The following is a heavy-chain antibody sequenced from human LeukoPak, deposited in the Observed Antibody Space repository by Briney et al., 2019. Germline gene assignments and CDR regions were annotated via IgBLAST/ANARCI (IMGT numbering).Heavy chain of an antibody. J-gene: IGHJ3*02. CDR1: GGSISSYY. D-gene: IGHD5-12*01. Sequence: SETLSLTCTVSGGSISSYYWSWIRQPPGKGPEWIGYIYCSGSTNYNPSFKSRVTISVDTSKNQFSLKLSSVTAEDTAVYYCARDWAHLATIQKNDAFDIWGQGTMVTVSS. CDR3: ARDWAHLATIQKNDAFDI. V-gene: IGHV4-59*01. CDR2: IYCSGST.